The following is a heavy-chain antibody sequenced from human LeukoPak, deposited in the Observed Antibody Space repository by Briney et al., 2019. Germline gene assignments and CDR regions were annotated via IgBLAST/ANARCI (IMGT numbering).Heavy chain of an antibody. J-gene: IGHJ4*02. D-gene: IGHD3-3*01. CDR3: ALPRSGLAGYYFDY. V-gene: IGHV1-3*01. Sequence: GASVKVSCKASGYTFTSYAMHWVRQAPGQRLEWMGWINAGNGNTKYSQKFQGRVTITRDTSASTAYMELSSLRSEDTAVYYCALPRSGLAGYYFDYWGQGTLVTVSS. CDR1: GYTFTSYA. CDR2: INAGNGNT.